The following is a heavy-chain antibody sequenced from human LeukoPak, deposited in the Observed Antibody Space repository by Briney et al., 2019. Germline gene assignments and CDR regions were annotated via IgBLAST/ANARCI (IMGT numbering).Heavy chain of an antibody. Sequence: ASVKVSCKASGYTFTSYGISWVRQAPGQGLEWMGWISAYNGNTNYAQKFQGRVTITADESTSTAYMELSSLRSEDTAVYYCARGGDYYDSSGYPLYWYFDLWGRGTLVTVSS. D-gene: IGHD3-22*01. V-gene: IGHV1-18*01. CDR1: GYTFTSYG. CDR3: ARGGDYYDSSGYPLYWYFDL. CDR2: ISAYNGNT. J-gene: IGHJ2*01.